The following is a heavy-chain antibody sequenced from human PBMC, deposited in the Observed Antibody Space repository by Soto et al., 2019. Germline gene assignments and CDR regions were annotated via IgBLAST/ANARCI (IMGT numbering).Heavy chain of an antibody. CDR2: IYYSGST. J-gene: IGHJ6*02. D-gene: IGHD3-3*01. CDR3: ARDIRFLEWSYGMDV. CDR1: GGSISSGGYY. V-gene: IGHV4-31*03. Sequence: PSETLSLTCTVSGGSISSGGYYWSWIRQHPGKGLEWIGYIYYSGSTYYNPSLKSRVTISVDTSKNQFSLKLSSVTAADTAVYYCARDIRFLEWSYGMDVWGQGNTVTVSS.